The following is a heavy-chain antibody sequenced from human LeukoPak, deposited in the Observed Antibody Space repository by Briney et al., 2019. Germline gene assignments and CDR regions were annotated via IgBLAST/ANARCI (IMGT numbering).Heavy chain of an antibody. D-gene: IGHD3-3*01. CDR1: GYTFTSYG. Sequence: ASVKVSCKPSGYTFTSYGISWVRQAPGQGLEWMGWISTYNGNTNYAQKLQGRVTMTTDTSTSTAYMELRSLRSDDTAVYYCARGLTLGRYYDFWSGYYRPHDAFDIWGQGTMVTVSS. J-gene: IGHJ3*02. CDR2: ISTYNGNT. CDR3: ARGLTLGRYYDFWSGYYRPHDAFDI. V-gene: IGHV1-18*01.